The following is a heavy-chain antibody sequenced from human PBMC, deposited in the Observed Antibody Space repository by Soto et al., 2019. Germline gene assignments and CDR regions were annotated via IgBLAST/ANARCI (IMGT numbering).Heavy chain of an antibody. CDR2: ISYDGSNK. V-gene: IGHV3-30*18. J-gene: IGHJ4*02. CDR3: AKGGYSGYDYGDY. CDR1: GFTFSSYG. D-gene: IGHD5-12*01. Sequence: QVQLVESGGGVVQPGRSLRFSCAASGFTFSSYGMHWVRQAPGKGLEWVGVISYDGSNKYYADSVKGRFSISRDNSRNTLYLQMNSLRAEDTAVYYCAKGGYSGYDYGDYWGQGTLVTVSS.